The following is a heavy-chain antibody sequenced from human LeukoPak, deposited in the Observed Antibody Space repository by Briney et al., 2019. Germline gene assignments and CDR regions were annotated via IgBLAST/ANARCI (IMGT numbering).Heavy chain of an antibody. V-gene: IGHV3-30*18. CDR2: ISYDGSNK. CDR3: AKVNRIAVADY. J-gene: IGHJ4*02. CDR1: GFTFSSYG. Sequence: GGSLRLSCAASGFTFSSYGMHWVRQAPGKGLEWVAVISYDGSNKYYADSVKGRFTISRDNSKNTLYLQMNSLRAEDTAVYYCAKVNRIAVADYWGQGTLVTVSS. D-gene: IGHD6-19*01.